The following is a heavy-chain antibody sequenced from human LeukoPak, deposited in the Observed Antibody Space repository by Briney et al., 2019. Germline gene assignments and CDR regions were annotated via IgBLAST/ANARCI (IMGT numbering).Heavy chain of an antibody. CDR1: GYTLTELS. Sequence: ASVKVSCKVSGYTLTELSMHWVRQAPGKGLEWMGGFDPEDGETIYAQKLQGRVTMTTDTSTSTAYMELRSLRSDDTAVYYCARGASDAFDIWGQGTMVTVSS. V-gene: IGHV1-24*01. CDR2: FDPEDGET. CDR3: ARGASDAFDI. J-gene: IGHJ3*02.